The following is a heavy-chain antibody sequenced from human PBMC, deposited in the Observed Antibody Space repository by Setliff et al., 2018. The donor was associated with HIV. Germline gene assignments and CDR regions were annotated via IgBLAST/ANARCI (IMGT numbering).Heavy chain of an antibody. V-gene: IGHV3-23*01. CDR1: GFPFSAYA. CDR2: SGNGGII. D-gene: IGHD3-10*01. J-gene: IGHJ4*02. CDR3: AKQVSGYFDY. Sequence: GESLKISCAASGFPFSAYAFSWVRQAPGKGLEWVSTSGNGGIIVYTDSVKGRFTMSRDNSKNTLFLVLTSLRPEDTAVYYCAKQVSGYFDYWGQGALVTVSS.